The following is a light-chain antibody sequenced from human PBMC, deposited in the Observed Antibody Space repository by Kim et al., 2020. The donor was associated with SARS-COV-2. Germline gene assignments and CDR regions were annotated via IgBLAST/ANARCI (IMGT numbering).Light chain of an antibody. Sequence: SYELTQPPSVSVAPGQTARVPCWGNNIGRKNVHWYQQRPGQAPILVIYSDSDRPSGIPERFSGSNSENAASLTISRVEVGDEADYYCQVWDNDDGHWVFGGGTQLTVL. CDR2: SDS. CDR1: NIGRKN. CDR3: QVWDNDDGHWV. J-gene: IGLJ3*02. V-gene: IGLV3-21*04.